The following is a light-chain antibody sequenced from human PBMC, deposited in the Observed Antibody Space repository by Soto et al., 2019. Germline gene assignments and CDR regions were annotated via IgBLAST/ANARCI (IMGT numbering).Light chain of an antibody. CDR3: QQLNSYPLT. J-gene: IGKJ4*01. CDR2: AAS. Sequence: IQLTQSPSFLSASVGDRVTITCRASQGISSYLAWYQQKTGKAPKLLIYAASTLQSGVPSRFSGSGSGTEFTLTISSLQPEDFATYYCQQLNSYPLTFGGGTKVDI. CDR1: QGISSY. V-gene: IGKV1-9*01.